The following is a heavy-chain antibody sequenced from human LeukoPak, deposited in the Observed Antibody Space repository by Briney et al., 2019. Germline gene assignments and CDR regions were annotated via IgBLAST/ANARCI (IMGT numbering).Heavy chain of an antibody. CDR3: VGGDWTDY. D-gene: IGHD2-21*02. CDR2: ISSSSSTI. Sequence: GGSLRLSCAVSGFTFSSYSMNRVRQAPGKGLEWVSYISSSSSTIYYADSVKGRFTISRDNAKNSLYLQMNSLRAEDTAVYYCVGGDWTDYWGQGTLVTVSS. J-gene: IGHJ4*02. V-gene: IGHV3-48*04. CDR1: GFTFSSYS.